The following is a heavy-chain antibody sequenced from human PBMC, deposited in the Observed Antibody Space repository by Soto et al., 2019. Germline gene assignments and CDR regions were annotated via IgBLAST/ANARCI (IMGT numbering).Heavy chain of an antibody. J-gene: IGHJ6*02. CDR2: IIPIFGTA. CDR3: ARGGNIVVVPAAPRNRPYYYYGMDV. V-gene: IGHV1-69*13. CDR1: GGTFSSYA. Sequence: GASVKVSCKASGGTFSSYAISWVRQAPGQGLEWMGGIIPIFGTANYAQKFQGRVTITADESTSTAYMELSSLRSEDTAVYYCARGGNIVVVPAAPRNRPYYYYGMDVWGQGTTVTVSS. D-gene: IGHD2-2*01.